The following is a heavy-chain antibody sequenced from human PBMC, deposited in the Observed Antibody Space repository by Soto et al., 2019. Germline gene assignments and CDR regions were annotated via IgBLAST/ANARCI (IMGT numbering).Heavy chain of an antibody. D-gene: IGHD3-10*01. J-gene: IGHJ4*02. CDR2: MAYSGNT. CDR3: ATYEGRSMVAD. V-gene: IGHV4-59*01. CDR1: GDSSSRYY. Sequence: QVQLQESGPGLVKPSETLSLTCTVSGDSSSRYYLSWVRQPPGKVLEYVGYMAYSGNTNYNPSLKGRVTISADTAKNQFSLKVNSVTAADTAVYYCATYEGRSMVADWGQGTLVTVSS.